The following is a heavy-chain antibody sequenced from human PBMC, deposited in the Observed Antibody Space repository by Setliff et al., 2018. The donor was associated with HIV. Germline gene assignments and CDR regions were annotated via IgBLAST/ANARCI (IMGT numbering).Heavy chain of an antibody. Sequence: TSETLSLTCSVSGGSMRSNIYYWAWIRQSPGKGLEWIGSIHLSDTYYNPSLKSRVTISVDVSKDQFSLKLTSLTAADTAVYHCARSSTAGFDYWGQGKLVT. J-gene: IGHJ4*02. V-gene: IGHV4-39*07. CDR1: GGSMRSNIYY. D-gene: IGHD4-17*01. CDR3: ARSSTAGFDY. CDR2: IHLSDT.